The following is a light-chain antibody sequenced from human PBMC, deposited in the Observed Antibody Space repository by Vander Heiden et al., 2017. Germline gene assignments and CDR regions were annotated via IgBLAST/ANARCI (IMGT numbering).Light chain of an antibody. CDR3: QQYYSTPLT. J-gene: IGKJ4*01. V-gene: IGKV4-1*01. CDR1: QSVLYSSNNKNY. CDR2: WES. Sequence: DIVMTQSPDSLAVSLGERATINCKSSQSVLYSSNNKNYLAWYQQKPGQPPKLLIYWESTRESGVTDRFSGSGSGTDFTLTISSLQAEDVAVYYCQQYYSTPLTFGGGTKEEIK.